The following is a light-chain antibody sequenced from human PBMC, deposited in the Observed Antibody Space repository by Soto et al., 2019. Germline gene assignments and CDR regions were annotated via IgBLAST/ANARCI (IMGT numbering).Light chain of an antibody. CDR2: DAS. V-gene: IGKV1-5*01. CDR1: ETVSRW. J-gene: IGKJ1*01. Sequence: DIQLTQSPSTLSASLGDRVTITCRASETVSRWLAWYQQKPGKAPKLLIFDASTLESGVPSRFGGSGSGTEFTLTISSLQSDDFATYYCQQYTTYWTFGQGTKVEIK. CDR3: QQYTTYWT.